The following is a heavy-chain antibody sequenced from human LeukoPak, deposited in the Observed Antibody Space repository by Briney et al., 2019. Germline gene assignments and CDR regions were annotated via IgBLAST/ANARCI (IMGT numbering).Heavy chain of an antibody. CDR1: GYTFTGYY. D-gene: IGHD1-26*01. J-gene: IGHJ4*02. CDR2: ISAYNGNT. Sequence: GASVKVSCKASGYTFTGYYIHWVRQAPGQGLEWMGWISAYNGNTNYAQKLQGRVTMTTDKSTSTAYMELRSLRSDDTAVYYCARGSVGATRFDYCGQGTLVTVSS. V-gene: IGHV1-18*04. CDR3: ARGSVGATRFDY.